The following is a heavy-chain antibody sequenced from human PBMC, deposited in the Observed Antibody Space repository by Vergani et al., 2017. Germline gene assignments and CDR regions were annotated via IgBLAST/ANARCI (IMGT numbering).Heavy chain of an antibody. Sequence: QVQLQESGPGLVKPSETLSLTCTVSGGSISSYYWSWIRQPPGKGLEWIGNIYYSGSTNYNPSLKSRVTISVDTSKNQFSLKLSSVTAADTAVYYCARGSYSSSWYAAEYFQHWGQGTLVTVSS. CDR2: IYYSGST. CDR1: GGSISSYY. D-gene: IGHD6-13*01. CDR3: ARGSYSSSWYAAEYFQH. J-gene: IGHJ1*01. V-gene: IGHV4-59*01.